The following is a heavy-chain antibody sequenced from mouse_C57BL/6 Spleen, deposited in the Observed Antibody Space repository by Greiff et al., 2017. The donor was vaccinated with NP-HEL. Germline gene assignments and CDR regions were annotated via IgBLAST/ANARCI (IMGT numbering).Heavy chain of an antibody. J-gene: IGHJ2*01. CDR1: GYTFTSYW. Sequence: QVQLQQSGAELVKPGASVKMSCKASGYTFTSYWITWVKQRPGQGLEWIGDIYPGSGSTNYNEKFKSKATLTVDTSSSTAYMQLSSLTSEDSAVYYCARDTTVVAKGYYFDYWGQGTTLTVSS. CDR3: ARDTTVVAKGYYFDY. V-gene: IGHV1-55*01. D-gene: IGHD1-1*01. CDR2: IYPGSGST.